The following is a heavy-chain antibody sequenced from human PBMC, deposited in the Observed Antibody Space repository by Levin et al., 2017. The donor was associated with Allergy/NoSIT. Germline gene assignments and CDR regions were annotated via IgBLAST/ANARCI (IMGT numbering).Heavy chain of an antibody. Sequence: ASVKVSCKASGYTFRVYGIIWVRQAPGEGLEWLGWISPNNGHTKVSHKVQGRVTMTTDASTTTAYLDIRNLTSDDTAVYYCARDLGTCWYDNAFEIWGQGTLVSVSS. CDR2: ISPNNGHT. CDR3: ARDLGTCWYDNAFEI. V-gene: IGHV1-18*01. D-gene: IGHD6-13*01. J-gene: IGHJ3*02. CDR1: GYTFRVYG.